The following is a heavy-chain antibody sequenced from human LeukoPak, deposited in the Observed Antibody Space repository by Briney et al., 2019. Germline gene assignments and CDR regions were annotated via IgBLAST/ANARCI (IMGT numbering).Heavy chain of an antibody. V-gene: IGHV4-39*07. D-gene: IGHD4-23*01. CDR3: AKDNPVAPLPHY. J-gene: IGHJ4*02. CDR2: IFYTERT. CDR1: GGSISSSDYY. Sequence: SETLSLTCSVSGGSISSSDYYWGWIRQPPGKGLECIGSIFYTERTYSNPSLKSRVTISIDMSKNQFSLNLSSVTAADTAVYYCAKDNPVAPLPHYWGQGTLVTVSS.